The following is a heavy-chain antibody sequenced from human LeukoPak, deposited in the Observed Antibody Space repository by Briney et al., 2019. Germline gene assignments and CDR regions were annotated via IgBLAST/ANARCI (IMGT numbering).Heavy chain of an antibody. Sequence: SETLSLTCTVSGASISSGGYYWSWIRQHPGKGLEWIGYIDYSGSTYYNPSLKSRVTISVDTSKNQFSLKLSSVTAADTAVYYCARDYDSGLNFDYWGQGTLVTVSS. CDR3: ARDYDSGLNFDY. J-gene: IGHJ4*02. CDR1: GASISSGGYY. V-gene: IGHV4-31*03. CDR2: IDYSGST. D-gene: IGHD4-17*01.